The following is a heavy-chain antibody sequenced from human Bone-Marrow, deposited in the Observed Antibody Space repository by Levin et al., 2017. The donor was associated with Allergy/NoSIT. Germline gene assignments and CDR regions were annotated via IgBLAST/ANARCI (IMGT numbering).Heavy chain of an antibody. Sequence: ASVKVSCKASGYTFTGYYMHWVRQAPGQGLEWMGWINPNSGGTNYAQKLQGRVTMTRDTSISTAYMELSRLRSDDTAVYYCARGPSSLYCSGGSCYLVYWGPGTLVTVSS. V-gene: IGHV1-2*02. J-gene: IGHJ4*02. D-gene: IGHD2-15*01. CDR1: GYTFTGYY. CDR3: ARGPSSLYCSGGSCYLVY. CDR2: INPNSGGT.